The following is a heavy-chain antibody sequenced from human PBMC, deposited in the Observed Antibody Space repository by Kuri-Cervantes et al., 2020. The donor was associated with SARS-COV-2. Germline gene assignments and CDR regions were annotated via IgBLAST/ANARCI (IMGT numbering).Heavy chain of an antibody. CDR1: RYSFTSYW. D-gene: IGHD3-22*01. V-gene: IGHV5-51*01. CDR2: IYPGDSDT. CDR3: ARPLYYYDSSGYPGSVVAFDI. Sequence: GLLRLSCKGSRYSFTSYWIGWVRQMTGKGLEWMGIIYPGDSDTRYSPSFQGQVTISADKSISTAYLQWSSLKASDTAMYYCARPLYYYDSSGYPGSVVAFDIWGQGTMVTVSS. J-gene: IGHJ3*02.